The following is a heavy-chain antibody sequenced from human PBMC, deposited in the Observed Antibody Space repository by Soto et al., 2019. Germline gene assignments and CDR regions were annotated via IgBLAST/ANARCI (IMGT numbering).Heavy chain of an antibody. V-gene: IGHV6-1*01. CDR1: GDSVSSNSAA. D-gene: IGHD6-13*01. J-gene: IGHJ4*02. CDR2: TYYMSKLHN. CDR3: ARDGHSSRWHVLDY. Sequence: QVQLQQSGPGLVKPSQTLSLTCAISGDSVSSNSAAWNWIRQSPSRGLEWLGRTYYMSKLHNDSALSVKSRIIINPDTAKNQFYLQLKSVTPEDTAVYYCARDGHSSRWHVLDYWGQETLVTVSS.